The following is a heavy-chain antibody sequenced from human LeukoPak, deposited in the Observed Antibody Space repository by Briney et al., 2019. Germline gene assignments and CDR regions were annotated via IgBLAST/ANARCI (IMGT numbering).Heavy chain of an antibody. CDR2: ISHTSDAI. CDR1: GFTFSGSA. Sequence: GGSLKLSCAASGFTFSGSAMHWVRQAPGKGLEWVSYISHTSDAIYYPDSVKGRFTISRDNAKNSLYLQMNSLRDEDTAVYYCARASPSGYDYWGQGTLVTVSS. D-gene: IGHD3-22*01. CDR3: ARASPSGYDY. J-gene: IGHJ4*02. V-gene: IGHV3-48*02.